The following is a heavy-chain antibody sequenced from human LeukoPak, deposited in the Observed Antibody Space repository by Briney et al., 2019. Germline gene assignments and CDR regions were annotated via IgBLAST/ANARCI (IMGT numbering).Heavy chain of an antibody. Sequence: PSETLSLTCTVSGGSISSSSYYWGWIRQPPGKGLEWIGSIYYSGSTYYNPSLKSRVTISVDTSKNQFSLKLSSVTAADTAVYYCARHGRVVAATPHPLDYWGQGTLVTVSS. V-gene: IGHV4-39*01. CDR2: IYYSGST. D-gene: IGHD2-15*01. CDR1: GGSISSSSYY. J-gene: IGHJ4*02. CDR3: ARHGRVVAATPHPLDY.